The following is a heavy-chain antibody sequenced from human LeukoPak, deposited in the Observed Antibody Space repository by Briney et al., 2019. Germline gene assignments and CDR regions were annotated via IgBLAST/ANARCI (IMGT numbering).Heavy chain of an antibody. CDR1: GNSFTSNW. J-gene: IGHJ4*02. CDR2: IYPDDSDT. CDR3: ARRGTIFGVVDY. V-gene: IGHV5-51*01. Sequence: GESLKISCKGSGNSFTSNWIGWVRQMPGKGLEWMGIIYPDDSDTRYSPSFQGQVTISAGKSISTAYLQWSSLKASDTAMYYCARRGTIFGVVDYWGQGTLVTVSS. D-gene: IGHD3-3*01.